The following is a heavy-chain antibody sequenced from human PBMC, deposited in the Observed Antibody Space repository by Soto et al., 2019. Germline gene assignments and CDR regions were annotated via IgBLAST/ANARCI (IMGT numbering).Heavy chain of an antibody. Sequence: VLLQESGPGVVRPSQTLSLTCTVSGESISNPHYHWSWLRQTPGKGLEWIGYISYTGSNFYISSLESRVTISVDTSKNDFSLRLTSVTAADTAVYYCAATLRGVLFDHWGQGTLVTVSS. CDR1: GESISNPHYH. D-gene: IGHD3-10*01. V-gene: IGHV4-30-4*08. J-gene: IGHJ5*02. CDR2: ISYTGSN. CDR3: AATLRGVLFDH.